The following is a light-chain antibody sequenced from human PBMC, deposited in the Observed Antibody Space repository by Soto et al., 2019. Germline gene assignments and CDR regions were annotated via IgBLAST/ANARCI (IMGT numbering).Light chain of an antibody. V-gene: IGKV3-20*01. CDR2: GAS. CDR1: QTFSSSY. J-gene: IGKJ5*01. Sequence: IILTQSPGTLSLSPGESATLSCVASQTFSSSYLAWYQQKPGQAPRLLIYGASRRATGVPDRFSGSGSGTDFTLTISRLEREDFAVYFCQQFGSSFITFGQGTRLEIK. CDR3: QQFGSSFIT.